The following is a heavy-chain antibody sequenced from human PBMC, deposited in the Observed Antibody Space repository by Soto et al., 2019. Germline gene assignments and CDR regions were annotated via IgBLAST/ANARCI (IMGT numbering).Heavy chain of an antibody. CDR3: ARDGYYYDSSGYFFTTGAFDI. Sequence: SETLSLTCTVSGGSISSGDYYWSWIRQPPGKGLEWIGYIYYSGSTYYNPSLKSRVTISVDTSKNQFSLKLSSVTAADTAVYYCARDGYYYDSSGYFFTTGAFDIWGQGTMVTVSS. CDR1: GGSISSGDYY. D-gene: IGHD3-22*01. CDR2: IYYSGST. V-gene: IGHV4-30-4*01. J-gene: IGHJ3*02.